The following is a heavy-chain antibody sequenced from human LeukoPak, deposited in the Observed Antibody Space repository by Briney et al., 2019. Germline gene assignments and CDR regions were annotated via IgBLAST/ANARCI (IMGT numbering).Heavy chain of an antibody. CDR1: GFTVSSNY. Sequence: GGSLRLSCAASGFTVSSNYMSWVRQAPGKGLEWVSVIYSGGSTYYADSVKGRFTIPRDNSKNTLYLQMNSLRAEDTAVYYCARGVPDSGWYYYYYMDVWGKGTTVTISS. CDR3: ARGVPDSGWYYYYYMDV. J-gene: IGHJ6*03. V-gene: IGHV3-53*01. CDR2: IYSGGST. D-gene: IGHD6-19*01.